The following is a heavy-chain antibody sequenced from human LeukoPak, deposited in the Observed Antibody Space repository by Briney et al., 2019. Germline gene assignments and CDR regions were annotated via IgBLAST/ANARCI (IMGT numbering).Heavy chain of an antibody. V-gene: IGHV3-7*01. CDR1: GGSLSDYY. CDR2: IKQDGSEK. Sequence: ETLSLTCAVYGGSLSDYYWSWVRQAPGKGLEWVANIKQDGSEKYYVDSVKGRFTISRDNAKNSLYLQMNSLRAEDTAVYYCARDGYNSGFDYWGQGTLVTVSS. D-gene: IGHD5-24*01. CDR3: ARDGYNSGFDY. J-gene: IGHJ4*02.